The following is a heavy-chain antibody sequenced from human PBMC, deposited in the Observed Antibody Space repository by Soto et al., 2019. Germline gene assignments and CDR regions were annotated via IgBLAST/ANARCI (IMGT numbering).Heavy chain of an antibody. CDR1: GGSVSSGSYC. CDR3: ATSQKGYNWNYFDH. J-gene: IGHJ4*02. D-gene: IGHD1-20*01. Sequence: PSETLSLTCTVSGGSVSSGSYCWTWIRQPPGKGLGWIGCIYYSGSTSYNPSLKSRVTISRDTTKNQFSLKVSGVSAADTAVYYCATSQKGYNWNYFDHWGQGALVTVSS. CDR2: IYYSGST. V-gene: IGHV4-61*01.